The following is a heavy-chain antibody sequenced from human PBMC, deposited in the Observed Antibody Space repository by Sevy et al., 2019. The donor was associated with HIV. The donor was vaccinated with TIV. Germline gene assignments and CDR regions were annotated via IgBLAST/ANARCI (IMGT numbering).Heavy chain of an antibody. Sequence: GGSLRLSCGASGFIFSNAWMSWVRQAPGKGLEWVVRIKSKADGGTPDYAAPVKGTFTMSIDNSINTLYLKMNSLRTDDTAVYYCGYSEYGYYYDYWGQGTLVTVSS. J-gene: IGHJ4*02. CDR1: GFIFSNAW. CDR3: GYSEYGYYYDY. CDR2: IKSKADGGTP. D-gene: IGHD1-26*01. V-gene: IGHV3-15*01.